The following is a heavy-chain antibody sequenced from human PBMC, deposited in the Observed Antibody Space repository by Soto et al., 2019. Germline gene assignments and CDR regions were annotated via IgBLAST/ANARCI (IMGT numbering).Heavy chain of an antibody. V-gene: IGHV3-23*01. CDR3: AKGRGSDKYNFDY. CDR2: ISGSGGST. D-gene: IGHD1-26*01. Sequence: EVQLLESGGGLVQPGGSLRLSCAASGFTFSSNAMSWVRQAPGKGLEWVSAISGSGGSTYYADSVKGRFTISRDNSKNPVDLQMNSLRAEDTAVYYCAKGRGSDKYNFDYWGPGTLVTVSS. J-gene: IGHJ4*02. CDR1: GFTFSSNA.